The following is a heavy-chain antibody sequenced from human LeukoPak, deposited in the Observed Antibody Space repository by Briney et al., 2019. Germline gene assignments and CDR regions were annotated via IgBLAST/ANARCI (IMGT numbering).Heavy chain of an antibody. CDR2: IYYSGST. Sequence: SETLSLTCTVSGGSISSHYWSWIRQPPGKGLEWIGYIYYSGSTNYNPSLKSRVTISVDTSKNQFSLKLSSVTAADTAVYYCARDQGYYYGHWGQGTLVTVSS. CDR3: ARDQGYYYGH. D-gene: IGHD6-13*01. J-gene: IGHJ4*02. V-gene: IGHV4-59*11. CDR1: GGSISSHY.